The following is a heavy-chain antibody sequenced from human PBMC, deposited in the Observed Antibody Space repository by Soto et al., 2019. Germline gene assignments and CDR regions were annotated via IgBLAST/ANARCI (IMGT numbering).Heavy chain of an antibody. CDR1: GFTFSSYW. CDR3: ARLQRYSYGGGYYFDS. D-gene: IGHD5-18*01. Sequence: EVQLVESGGGLVQPGGSLRLSCAASGFTFSSYWMTWVRQAPGKGLECVANIKQDGSEKYYVDSVKGRFTISRDNAKNSLYLQMNSLRAEDTAVYYCARLQRYSYGGGYYFDSWGQGTLVTVSS. V-gene: IGHV3-7*01. CDR2: IKQDGSEK. J-gene: IGHJ4*02.